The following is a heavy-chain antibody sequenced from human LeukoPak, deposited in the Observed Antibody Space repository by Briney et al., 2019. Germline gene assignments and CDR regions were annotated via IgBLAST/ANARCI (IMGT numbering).Heavy chain of an antibody. CDR1: GGSISSYY. V-gene: IGHV4-59*12. D-gene: IGHD1-1*01. CDR3: ARAEVERSGLVWFDP. CDR2: IYHSGST. J-gene: IGHJ5*02. Sequence: SETLSLTCTVSGGSISSYYWSWIRQPPGKGLEWIGYIYHSGSTYYNPSLKSRVTISVDRSKNQFSLKLSSVTAADTAVYYCARAEVERSGLVWFDPWGQGTLVTVSS.